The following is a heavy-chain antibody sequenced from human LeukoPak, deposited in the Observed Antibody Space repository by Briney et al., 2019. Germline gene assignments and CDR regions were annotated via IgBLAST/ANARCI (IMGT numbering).Heavy chain of an antibody. CDR1: GYTFTGYY. CDR2: INPNSGGT. J-gene: IGHJ4*02. D-gene: IGHD2-2*01. CDR3: ARGYCSSATCRHFDY. V-gene: IGHV1-2*02. Sequence: VKVSCKASGYTFTGYYMHWVRQAPGQGLEWMGWINPNSGGTNYAQKLRGRVTMTTDTSTSTAYMDLRSLRSDDTAVYYCARGYCSSATCRHFDYWGQGALVTVSS.